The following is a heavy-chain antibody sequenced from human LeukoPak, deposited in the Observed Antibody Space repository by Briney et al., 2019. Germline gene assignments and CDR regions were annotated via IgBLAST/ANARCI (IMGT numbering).Heavy chain of an antibody. CDR1: GYTFTTYA. CDR2: INTNTGNP. CDR3: VRYTSGYYRWFDP. D-gene: IGHD6-19*01. J-gene: IGHJ5*02. Sequence: EASVKVSCKASGYTFTTYAMNWVRQAPGQGLEWMGWINTNTGNPTYAQGFTGRFVFSLDTSVSTAYLQISSLRAEDTAAYYCVRYTSGYYRWFDPWGQGTLVTVSS. V-gene: IGHV7-4-1*02.